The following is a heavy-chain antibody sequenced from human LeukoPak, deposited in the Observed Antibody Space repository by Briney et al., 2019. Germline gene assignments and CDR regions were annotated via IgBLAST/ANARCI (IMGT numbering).Heavy chain of an antibody. Sequence: GASVKVSCKASGYTFTGYYMHWVRQAPGQGLEWMGWINPNSGGTNYAQKFQGRVTMTRDTSISTAYMELSRLRSDDTAVYYCASSYSSSWYNYYYYMDVWGKGTTVTVSS. CDR3: ASSYSSSWYNYYYYMDV. CDR2: INPNSGGT. J-gene: IGHJ6*03. D-gene: IGHD6-13*01. V-gene: IGHV1-2*02. CDR1: GYTFTGYY.